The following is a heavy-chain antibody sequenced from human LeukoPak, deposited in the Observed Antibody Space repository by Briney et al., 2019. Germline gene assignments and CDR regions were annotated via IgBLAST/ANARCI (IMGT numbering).Heavy chain of an antibody. V-gene: IGHV3-23*01. D-gene: IGHD3-9*01. J-gene: IGHJ4*02. CDR2: ISGSGGGT. CDR1: GITFDDYA. CDR3: AKVGTRNYDILTGYDY. Sequence: GGSLRLPCAASGITFDDYAMHWVRQAPGKGLEWVSAISGSGGGTYYADSVKGRFTISRDNSKNTLYLQMNSLRAEDTAVYYCAKVGTRNYDILTGYDYWGQGTLVTVSS.